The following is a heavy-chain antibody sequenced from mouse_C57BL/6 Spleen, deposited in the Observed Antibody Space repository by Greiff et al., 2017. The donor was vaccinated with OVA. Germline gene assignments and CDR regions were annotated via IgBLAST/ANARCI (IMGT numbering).Heavy chain of an antibody. CDR2: IYPRSGNT. J-gene: IGHJ4*01. Sequence: QVQLKESGAELARPGASVKLSCKASGYTFTSYGISWVKQRTGQGLEWIGEIYPRSGNTYYNEKFKGKATLTADKSSSTAYMELRSLTSEDSAVYFCARDYGSSLGDYWGQGTSVTVSS. CDR1: GYTFTSYG. D-gene: IGHD1-1*01. CDR3: ARDYGSSLGDY. V-gene: IGHV1-81*01.